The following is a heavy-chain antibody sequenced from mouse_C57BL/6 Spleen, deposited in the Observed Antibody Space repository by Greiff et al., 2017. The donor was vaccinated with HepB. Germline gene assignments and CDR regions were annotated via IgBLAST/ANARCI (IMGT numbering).Heavy chain of an antibody. Sequence: VQLQQSGPELVKPGASVKISCKASGYTFTDYYMNWVKQSHGKSLEWIGDINPNNGGTSYNQKFKGKATLTVDKSSSTAYMELRSLTSEDSAVYYCARTSFIPYFDYWGQGTTLTVSS. CDR2: INPNNGGT. CDR3: ARTSFIPYFDY. V-gene: IGHV1-26*01. D-gene: IGHD1-1*01. J-gene: IGHJ2*01. CDR1: GYTFTDYY.